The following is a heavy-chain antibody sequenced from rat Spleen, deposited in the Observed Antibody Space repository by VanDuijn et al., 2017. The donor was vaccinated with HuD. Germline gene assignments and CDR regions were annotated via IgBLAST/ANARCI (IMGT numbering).Heavy chain of an antibody. CDR1: GFTFSDYY. CDR2: ISPGGGST. V-gene: IGHV5S23*01. J-gene: IGHJ2*01. CDR3: TRVRSNYGYFDY. D-gene: IGHD1-11*01. Sequence: EVHLVESGGGLVQPGRSLKLSCAASGFTFSDYYMAWVRQAPTEGLEWVASISPGGGSTYYRDSVKGRFTISRDNAKSTLYLQMNSLRSEDTATYYCTRVRSNYGYFDYWGQGVMVTVSS.